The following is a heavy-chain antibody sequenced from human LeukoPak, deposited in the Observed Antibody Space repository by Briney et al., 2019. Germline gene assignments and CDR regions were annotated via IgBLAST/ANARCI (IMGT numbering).Heavy chain of an antibody. CDR1: GFTFRNYT. CDR3: TKWGDYDGSTGYYDSDY. Sequence: GGSLRLSCAASGFTFRNYTMSWVRQAPGKGLEWVSAIVGNGVSTYYADSVQGRFTISRDNSKNTLYLQMNSLRAEDTALYYCTKWGDYDGSTGYYDSDYWGQGTLVTVSS. D-gene: IGHD3-9*01. V-gene: IGHV3-23*01. J-gene: IGHJ4*02. CDR2: IVGNGVST.